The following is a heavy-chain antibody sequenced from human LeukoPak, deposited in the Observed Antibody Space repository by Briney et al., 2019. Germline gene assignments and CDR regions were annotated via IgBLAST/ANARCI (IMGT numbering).Heavy chain of an antibody. D-gene: IGHD3-3*01. Sequence: SETLSLTCTVSSYSISIGYYWGWIRQPPGKGLEWIGSIYHSGSAYYNPSLKSRVTISVDTSKHQFSLKVNSVTTADTAVYYCARVPHGETIFGVVLYWFDPWGQGTLVTVSS. CDR2: IYHSGSA. J-gene: IGHJ5*02. V-gene: IGHV4-38-2*02. CDR3: ARVPHGETIFGVVLYWFDP. CDR1: SYSISIGYY.